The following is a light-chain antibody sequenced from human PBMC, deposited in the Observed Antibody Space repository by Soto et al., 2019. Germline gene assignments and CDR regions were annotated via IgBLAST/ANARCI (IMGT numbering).Light chain of an antibody. CDR3: SSYAGSTTL. V-gene: IGLV2-8*01. Sequence: QSALTQPPSASGSPGQSVTISCTGTSSDVGGYNYVSWYQQHPGKAPKLMIYEVSKRPSGVPDRFSGSKSGYTASLTVSGLQAEDEADYYCSSYAGSTTLFGGGTKLTV. J-gene: IGLJ2*01. CDR1: SSDVGGYNY. CDR2: EVS.